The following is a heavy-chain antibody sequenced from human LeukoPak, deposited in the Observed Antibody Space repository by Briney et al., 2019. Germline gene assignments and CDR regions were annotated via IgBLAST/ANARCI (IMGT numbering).Heavy chain of an antibody. CDR1: GFTFSSYS. V-gene: IGHV3-21*01. Sequence: GGSLRLSCAASGFTFSSYSMNWVRQAPGKGLEWVSSISSSSSYIYYADSVKGRFTISRDNAKNSLYLQMNSLRAEDTAVYYCARDLVVTPFGALDYWGQGTLVTVSS. J-gene: IGHJ4*02. CDR2: ISSSSSYI. D-gene: IGHD3-16*01. CDR3: ARDLVVTPFGALDY.